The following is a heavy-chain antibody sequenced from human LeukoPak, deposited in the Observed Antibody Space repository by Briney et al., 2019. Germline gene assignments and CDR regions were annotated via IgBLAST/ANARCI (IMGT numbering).Heavy chain of an antibody. J-gene: IGHJ4*02. CDR3: ARGKKTYYYGSGSYYNMDY. D-gene: IGHD3-10*01. V-gene: IGHV1-2*02. CDR1: GYTFTGYY. Sequence: ASVKVSCKASGYTFTGYYMHWVRQAPGQGLEWMGWINPNSGGTNYAQKFQGRVTMTGDTSISTAYMELSRLRSDDTAVYYCARGKKTYYYGSGSYYNMDYWGQGTLVTVSS. CDR2: INPNSGGT.